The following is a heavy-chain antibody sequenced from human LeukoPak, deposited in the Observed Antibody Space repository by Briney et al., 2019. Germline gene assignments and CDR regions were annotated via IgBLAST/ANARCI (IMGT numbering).Heavy chain of an antibody. V-gene: IGHV6-1*01. CDR1: GDSVSSNSVA. Sequence: SQTLSLTCAISGDSVSSNSVAWNWIRQSPSRGLEWLGRTYYRSKWYNEYAVSVRSRITINPDISMNQFSLQLNSVTPEDTAVYYCARGYNYKLDYWGQGTLVTVSS. CDR3: ARGYNYKLDY. CDR2: TYYRSKWYN. D-gene: IGHD5-24*01. J-gene: IGHJ4*02.